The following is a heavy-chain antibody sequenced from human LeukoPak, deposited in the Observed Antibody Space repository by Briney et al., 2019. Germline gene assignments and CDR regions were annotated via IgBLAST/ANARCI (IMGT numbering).Heavy chain of an antibody. Sequence: GGSLTLSCAASGFTFSGYWMSWVRQAPGKGLEWVANIKQDGSERYHVDSVKGRFTISRDNAKNSLYLQMNSLRAEDTAVYYCARVSYDRSGYSDYWGQGTLVTVSS. CDR2: IKQDGSER. CDR1: GFTFSGYW. V-gene: IGHV3-7*04. CDR3: ARVSYDRSGYSDY. J-gene: IGHJ4*02. D-gene: IGHD3-22*01.